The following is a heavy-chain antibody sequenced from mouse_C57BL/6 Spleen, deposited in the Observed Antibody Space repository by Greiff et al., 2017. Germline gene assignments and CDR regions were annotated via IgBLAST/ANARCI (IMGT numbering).Heavy chain of an antibody. J-gene: IGHJ2*01. D-gene: IGHD1-1*01. V-gene: IGHV1-81*01. CDR1: GYTFTSYG. CDR2: IYPRSGNT. CDR3: ARVGTTVVGGY. Sequence: QVQLKESGAELARPGASVKLSCKASGYTFTSYGISWVKQRTGQGLEWIGEIYPRSGNTYYNEKFKGKDTLTADKSSSTAYMELRSLTSEDSAVYFYARVGTTVVGGYWGQGTTLTVSS.